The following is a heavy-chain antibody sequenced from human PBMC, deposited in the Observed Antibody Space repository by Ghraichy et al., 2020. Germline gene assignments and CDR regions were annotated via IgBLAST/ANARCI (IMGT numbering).Heavy chain of an antibody. D-gene: IGHD5-24*01. J-gene: IGHJ4*02. Sequence: GESLNISCAASGFTFSSYSMNWVRQAPGKGLEWVSSISSSSSYIYYADSVKGRFTISRDNAKNSLYLQMNSLRAEDTAVYYCARALYGYMGGFDYWGQGTLVTVSS. CDR2: ISSSSSYI. CDR1: GFTFSSYS. V-gene: IGHV3-21*01. CDR3: ARALYGYMGGFDY.